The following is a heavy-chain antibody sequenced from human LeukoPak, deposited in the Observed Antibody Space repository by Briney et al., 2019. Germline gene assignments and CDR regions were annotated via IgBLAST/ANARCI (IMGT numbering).Heavy chain of an antibody. J-gene: IGHJ3*02. CDR2: FDPEDGET. D-gene: IGHD3-3*01. CDR1: GNTLTGLS. Sequence: ASVKVSCKVSGNTLTGLSMHWVRQAPGKGLEWMGGFDPEDGETIYAQKLQGRVTMTEDTSTDTAYMELSSLRSEDTAVYYCATEGSYYDFWSGHDAFDIWGQGTMVTVSS. V-gene: IGHV1-24*01. CDR3: ATEGSYYDFWSGHDAFDI.